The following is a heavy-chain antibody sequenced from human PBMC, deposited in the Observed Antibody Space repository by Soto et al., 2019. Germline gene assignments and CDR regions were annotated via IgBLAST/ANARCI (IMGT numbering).Heavy chain of an antibody. CDR3: ARHTPAISISDH. CDR2: IYYSGST. D-gene: IGHD2-15*01. J-gene: IGHJ4*02. Sequence: LSLTCTVSGGSISSSSYYWGWIRQPPGKGLEWIGSIYYSGSTYYNPSLKSRVTISVDTSKDQFSLKLSSVTAADTAVYYCARHTPAISISDHWGQGTLVTVSS. CDR1: GGSISSSSYY. V-gene: IGHV4-39*01.